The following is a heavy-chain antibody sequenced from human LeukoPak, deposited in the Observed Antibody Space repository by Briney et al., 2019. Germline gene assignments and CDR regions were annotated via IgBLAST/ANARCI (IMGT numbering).Heavy chain of an antibody. CDR3: ARDVGASAPDAFDI. CDR2: ITSSSGYI. Sequence: GGSLRLSXAASGFTFSSYTMHWVRQAPGKGVEWVSSITSSSGYIHYADSVKGRFTISRDNAKNSLYLQMNSLRVEDTDVYYCARDVGASAPDAFDIWGQGTMVTVSS. D-gene: IGHD1-26*01. V-gene: IGHV3-21*01. J-gene: IGHJ3*02. CDR1: GFTFSSYT.